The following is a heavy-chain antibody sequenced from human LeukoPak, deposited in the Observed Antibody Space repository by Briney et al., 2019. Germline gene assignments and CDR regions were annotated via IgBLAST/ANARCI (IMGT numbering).Heavy chain of an antibody. D-gene: IGHD1-26*01. Sequence: ASVKVSCKASGYTFSTYGLSWVRQAPGQGLEWMGWISGNSGKTHYAQKFQDRVTLTTDTSSTTAFMELRSLRSDDTAMYYCARNAGSYFEFAPWGQGTLVTVSS. CDR1: GYTFSTYG. CDR2: ISGNSGKT. J-gene: IGHJ5*02. CDR3: ARNAGSYFEFAP. V-gene: IGHV1-18*01.